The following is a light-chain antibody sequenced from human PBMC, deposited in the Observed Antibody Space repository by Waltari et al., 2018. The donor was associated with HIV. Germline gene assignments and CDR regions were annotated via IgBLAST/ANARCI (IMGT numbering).Light chain of an antibody. CDR3: QVWDVSSVV. CDR2: RNT. J-gene: IGLJ2*01. CDR1: NIGSKK. Sequence: YQVTQPLSMSVALGQTAWITCEGNNIGSKKVHWYQKTSGQAPVVVIYRNTNRHTGILERFSGSNSGNMATLTITSAQVGDEADYYCQVWDVSSVVFGGGTALTVL. V-gene: IGLV3-9*01.